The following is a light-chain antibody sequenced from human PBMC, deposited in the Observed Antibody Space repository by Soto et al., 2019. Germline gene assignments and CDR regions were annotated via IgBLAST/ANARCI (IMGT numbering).Light chain of an antibody. CDR1: QGIRSA. CDR2: AAS. V-gene: IGKV1-6*01. Sequence: AIHLTQSPSSLSASVGDRVTITCRASQGIRSALGWYQQKPGKVPKLLIYAASTLQSGVPSRFSGSGSGTDFTPTISSLQPEDFATYYCLLDFSYFWAFGQGTKVDIK. J-gene: IGKJ1*01. CDR3: LLDFSYFWA.